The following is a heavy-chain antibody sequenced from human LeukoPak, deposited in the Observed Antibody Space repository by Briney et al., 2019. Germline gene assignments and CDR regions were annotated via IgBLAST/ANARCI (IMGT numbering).Heavy chain of an antibody. J-gene: IGHJ6*02. D-gene: IGHD3-22*01. CDR1: GFTFSSYS. CDR2: ISSSGSYI. Sequence: PGGSLRLSCAASGFTFSSYSMNWVRQAPGKGLEWGSSISSSGSYIYYADSVKGRFTISRDNAKNSLYLQMNSLRAEDTAVYYCARVPVAGRLGPSDSSGYGMDVWGQGTTVTVSS. V-gene: IGHV3-21*01. CDR3: ARVPVAGRLGPSDSSGYGMDV.